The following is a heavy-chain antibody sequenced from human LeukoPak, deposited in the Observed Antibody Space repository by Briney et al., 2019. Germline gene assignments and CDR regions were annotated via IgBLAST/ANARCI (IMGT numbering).Heavy chain of an antibody. V-gene: IGHV3-53*01. CDR1: GFTVSTNY. D-gene: IGHD3-9*01. Sequence: GGSLRLSCAASGFTVSTNYMSWVRQAPGKGLEWVSIIYSGSSTYYADSVKGRFTISRDTSKNTLYLQMNSLRAEDTAVYYCAKDDILTGYIGYWGQGTLVTVSS. CDR3: AKDDILTGYIGY. CDR2: IYSGSST. J-gene: IGHJ4*02.